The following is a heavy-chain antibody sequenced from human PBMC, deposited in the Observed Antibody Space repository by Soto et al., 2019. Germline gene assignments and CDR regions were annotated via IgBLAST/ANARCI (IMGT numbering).Heavy chain of an antibody. D-gene: IGHD3-10*01. CDR3: ATGYYGSGSHPRYYFDY. V-gene: IGHV1-24*01. Sequence: ASVKVSCKVSGYTLTELSMHWVRQAPGKRLEWMGGFDPEDGETIYAQKFQGRVTMTEDTSTDTAYMELSSLRSEDTAVYYCATGYYGSGSHPRYYFDYWGQGTLVTISS. CDR1: GYTLTELS. J-gene: IGHJ4*02. CDR2: FDPEDGET.